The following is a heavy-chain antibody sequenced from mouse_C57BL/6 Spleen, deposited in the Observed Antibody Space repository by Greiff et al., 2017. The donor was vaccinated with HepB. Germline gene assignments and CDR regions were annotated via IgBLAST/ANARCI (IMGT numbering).Heavy chain of an antibody. CDR1: GFTFSDYG. V-gene: IGHV5-17*01. D-gene: IGHD2-2*01. Sequence: EVQRVESGGGLVKPGGSLKLSCAASGFTFSDYGMHWVRQAPEKGLEWVAYISSGSSTIYYADTVKGRFTISRDNAKNTLFLQMTSLRSEDTAMYYCARYYGYDIYAMDYWGQGTSVTVSS. CDR2: ISSGSSTI. CDR3: ARYYGYDIYAMDY. J-gene: IGHJ4*01.